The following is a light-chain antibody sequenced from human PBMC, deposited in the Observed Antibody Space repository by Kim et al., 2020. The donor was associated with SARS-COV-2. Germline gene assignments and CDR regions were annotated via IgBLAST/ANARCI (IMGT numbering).Light chain of an antibody. Sequence: APGRKVTISCAGSSSNIGNNYVSWYQQLPGTAPKLLIYDNNKRPSGIPDRFSGSKSGTSATLGITGLQTGDEADYYCGTWDSSHVVFGGGTQLTVL. CDR3: GTWDSSHVV. CDR2: DNN. V-gene: IGLV1-51*01. J-gene: IGLJ2*01. CDR1: SSNIGNNY.